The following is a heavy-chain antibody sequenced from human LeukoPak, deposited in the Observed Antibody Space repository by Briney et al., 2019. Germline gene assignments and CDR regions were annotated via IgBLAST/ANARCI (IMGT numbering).Heavy chain of an antibody. Sequence: SETLSLTCTVSGGSISSSSYYWGWIRQPPGKGLEWIGSIYYSGSTYYNPSLKSRVTISVDTSKNQFSLKLSSVTAADTAVYYCARVPLLLWFGENYYMDVWGKGTTVTISS. D-gene: IGHD3-10*01. CDR1: GGSISSSSYY. V-gene: IGHV4-39*01. CDR3: ARVPLLLWFGENYYMDV. J-gene: IGHJ6*03. CDR2: IYYSGST.